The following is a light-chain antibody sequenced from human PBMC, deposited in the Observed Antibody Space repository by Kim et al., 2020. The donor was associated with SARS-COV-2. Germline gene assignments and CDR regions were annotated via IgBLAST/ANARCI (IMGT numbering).Light chain of an antibody. CDR2: DVS. Sequence: QSVTIACTGTSSDVGGYNYVSWYQQHPGKAPKLMIYDVSKRPSGVPDRFSGSKSGNTASLTISGLQAEDEADYYRCSYAGSYTFYVFGTGTKVTVL. J-gene: IGLJ1*01. CDR1: SSDVGGYNY. V-gene: IGLV2-11*01. CDR3: CSYAGSYTFYV.